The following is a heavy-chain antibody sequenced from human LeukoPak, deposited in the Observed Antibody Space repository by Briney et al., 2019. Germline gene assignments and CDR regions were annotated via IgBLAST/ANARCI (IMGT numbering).Heavy chain of an antibody. J-gene: IGHJ4*02. CDR3: AKDRSSSWLPGDY. CDR1: GFTFSTSA. Sequence: PGGSLRLSCVASGFTFSTSAFHWVRQAPGKGLEYVSAISSDGYTTYYVDSVKGRFTISRDNSKNTLYLQMGSLRAEDTAVYYCAKDRSSSWLPGDYWGQGTLVTVSS. D-gene: IGHD6-13*01. CDR2: ISSDGYTT. V-gene: IGHV3-64*02.